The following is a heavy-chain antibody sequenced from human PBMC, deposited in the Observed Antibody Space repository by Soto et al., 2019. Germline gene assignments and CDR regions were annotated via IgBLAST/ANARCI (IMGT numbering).Heavy chain of an antibody. CDR1: GGPISSYY. V-gene: IGHV4-59*01. CDR3: AREGVSSSWYYYYGLDV. CDR2: ISYSGST. J-gene: IGHJ6*02. Sequence: PSETLSLTCTVSGGPISSYYWSWIRQPPGKGLEWIGYISYSGSTNYNPSLKSRVTISVDTSKNQFSLKLSSVTAADTAVYYCAREGVSSSWYYYYGLDVWGQGTTVTVSS. D-gene: IGHD6-13*01.